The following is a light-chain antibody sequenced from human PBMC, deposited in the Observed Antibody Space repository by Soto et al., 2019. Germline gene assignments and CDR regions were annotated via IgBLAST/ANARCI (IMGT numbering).Light chain of an antibody. CDR1: QSVSSN. V-gene: IGKV3-15*01. CDR2: GAS. Sequence: EIVMTRSPATLSVSPGERATLSCRASQSVSSNLAWYQPKPGHAPRLLIYGASTRATGIPARFSGSGSGTEFTLTISSLQSEDFAVYYCQQYNNWPPWTFGQGTKVEIK. CDR3: QQYNNWPPWT. J-gene: IGKJ1*01.